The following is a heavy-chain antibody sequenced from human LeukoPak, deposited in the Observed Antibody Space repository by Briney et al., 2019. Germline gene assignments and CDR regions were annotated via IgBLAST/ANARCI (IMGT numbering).Heavy chain of an antibody. CDR3: ARGRSNRSNLPYSSSWPLDY. V-gene: IGHV4-39*07. D-gene: IGHD6-13*01. CDR2: INHSGST. J-gene: IGHJ4*02. Sequence: SETLSLTCTASGGSVGTSNYYWAWIRQPPGKGLEWIGEINHSGSTNYNPSLKSRVTISVDTSKNQFSLKLSSVTAADTAVYYCARGRSNRSNLPYSSSWPLDYWGQGTLVTVSS. CDR1: GGSVGTSNYY.